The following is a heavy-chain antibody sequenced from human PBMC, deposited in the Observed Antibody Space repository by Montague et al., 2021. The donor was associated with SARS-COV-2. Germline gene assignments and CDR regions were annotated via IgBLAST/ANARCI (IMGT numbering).Heavy chain of an antibody. D-gene: IGHD3-10*01. Sequence: SETLSLTCTVSGDSISDYYWSWIRQPPGMGLEWIGYIFRSGATNYNPPPKSRVIISLGTSNSQFSLRLSSVTAADTAIYYCARTSRGSRYFYGVDVWGQGTTVTVSS. CDR3: ARTSRGSRYFYGVDV. CDR1: GDSISDYY. J-gene: IGHJ6*02. V-gene: IGHV4-59*01. CDR2: IFRSGAT.